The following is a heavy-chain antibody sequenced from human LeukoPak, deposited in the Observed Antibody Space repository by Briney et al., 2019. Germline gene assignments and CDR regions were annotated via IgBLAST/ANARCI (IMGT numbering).Heavy chain of an antibody. D-gene: IGHD6-13*01. CDR2: IIPIFGTA. Sequence: ASVKVSCKASGGTFSSYAISWVRQAPGQGLEWMGGIIPIFGTANYAQKFQGRVTITADESTSTAYMELSSLRSEDTAVYYCARVPGYSSSRNWFDPWGQGTLVTVSS. CDR3: ARVPGYSSSRNWFDP. V-gene: IGHV1-69*13. J-gene: IGHJ5*02. CDR1: GGTFSSYA.